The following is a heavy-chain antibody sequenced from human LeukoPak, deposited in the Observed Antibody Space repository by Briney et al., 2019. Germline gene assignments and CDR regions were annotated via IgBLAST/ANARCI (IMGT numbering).Heavy chain of an antibody. J-gene: IGHJ4*02. CDR1: GYTFTSYD. D-gene: IGHD2-15*01. CDR2: MNPNSGNT. CDR3: ASALRGCSGGSCYSTALYYFDY. Sequence: ASVKVSCKASGYTFTSYDINWVRQATGQGLEWMRWMNPNSGNTGYAQKFQGRVTMTRNTSISTAYMELRSLRSEDTAVYYCASALRGCSGGSCYSTALYYFDYWGQGTLVTVSS. V-gene: IGHV1-8*01.